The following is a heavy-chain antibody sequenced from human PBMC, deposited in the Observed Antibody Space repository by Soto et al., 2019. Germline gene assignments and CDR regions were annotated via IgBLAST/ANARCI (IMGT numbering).Heavy chain of an antibody. Sequence: LSLTCTFSGGSISSYYWSWIRQPPGKGLEWIGYIYYSGSTNYNPSLKSRVTISVDTSKNQFSLKLSSVTAADTAVYYCARDGAVAGTSYGMDVWGQGTTVTVSS. CDR3: ARDGAVAGTSYGMDV. CDR1: GGSISSYY. J-gene: IGHJ6*02. V-gene: IGHV4-59*01. D-gene: IGHD6-19*01. CDR2: IYYSGST.